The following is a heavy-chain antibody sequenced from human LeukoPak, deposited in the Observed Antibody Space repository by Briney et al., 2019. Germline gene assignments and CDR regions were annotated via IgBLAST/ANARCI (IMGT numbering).Heavy chain of an antibody. CDR3: ARLQDIVVVPAAMDY. J-gene: IGHJ4*02. D-gene: IGHD2-2*01. Sequence: RESLKISCKGSGHSLPSYWIGWVRQVPGKGLEWMGIIYPGDSDTKYSPSFQGQVTISADRSISTAYLQWSSLKASDTAMYYCARLQDIVVVPAAMDYWGQGTLVTVSS. CDR2: IYPGDSDT. CDR1: GHSLPSYW. V-gene: IGHV5-51*01.